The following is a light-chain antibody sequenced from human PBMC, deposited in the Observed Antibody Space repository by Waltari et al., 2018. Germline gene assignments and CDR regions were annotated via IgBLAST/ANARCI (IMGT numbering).Light chain of an antibody. V-gene: IGLV2-14*03. CDR2: DVS. J-gene: IGLJ3*02. CDR3: SSYTSSSTLWV. CDR1: SSDVGGYKS. Sequence: QSALTQPASVSGSPGQSITISCTGTSSDVGGYKSVSWYQQHPGKAPNLMIYDVSNRPSGVSNRFSGSKSGNTASLTISGLQAEDEADYYCSSYTSSSTLWVFGGGTKLTVL.